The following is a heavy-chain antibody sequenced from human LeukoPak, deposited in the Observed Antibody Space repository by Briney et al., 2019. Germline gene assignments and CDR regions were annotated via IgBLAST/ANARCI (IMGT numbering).Heavy chain of an antibody. Sequence: PSETLPLTCDVSGVSFSTYYWSWIRQSPEKGLEWIGEVNHSGYTNYNPSLKGRVTISVDTSKNQFSLKLSSVTAADTAVYYCARQLYGSDYWGQGTLVTVSS. CDR2: VNHSGYT. CDR3: ARQLYGSDY. D-gene: IGHD4-17*01. V-gene: IGHV4-34*01. CDR1: GVSFSTYY. J-gene: IGHJ4*02.